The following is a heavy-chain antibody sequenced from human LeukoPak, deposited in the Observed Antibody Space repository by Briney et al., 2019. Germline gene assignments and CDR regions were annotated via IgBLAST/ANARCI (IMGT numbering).Heavy chain of an antibody. CDR2: IIPIFGTA. V-gene: IGHV1-69*13. CDR3: ARDGRVTIFGVVIRNGMDV. CDR1: GGTFSSYA. D-gene: IGHD3-3*01. Sequence: SVKVSCKASGGTFSSYAISWVRQAPGQGLEWMGVIIPIFGTANYAQKFQGRVTITADESTSTAYMELSSLRSEDTAVYYCARDGRVTIFGVVIRNGMDVWGQGTTVTVSS. J-gene: IGHJ6*02.